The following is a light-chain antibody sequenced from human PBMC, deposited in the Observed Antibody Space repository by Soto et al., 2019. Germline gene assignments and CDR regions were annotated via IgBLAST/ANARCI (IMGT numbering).Light chain of an antibody. J-gene: IGKJ4*01. CDR1: QSVDSTY. Sequence: EIVLTQSPGTLSLSPGERATLSCRASQSVDSTYFGWHQQKPGQAPRLLIYGASSRATGIPDRFSASGSGTDFTLTISRLEPEDFALYYCQQYGDSVTFGGGTKVEIK. V-gene: IGKV3-20*01. CDR2: GAS. CDR3: QQYGDSVT.